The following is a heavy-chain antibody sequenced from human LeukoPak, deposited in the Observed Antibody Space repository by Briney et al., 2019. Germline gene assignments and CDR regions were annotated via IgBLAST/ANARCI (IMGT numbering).Heavy chain of an antibody. CDR1: GGSISSYY. CDR2: ISTSGTT. J-gene: IGHJ4*02. D-gene: IGHD5-12*01. Sequence: SETLSLTCTVSGGSISSYYWSWIRQPAGKGLEWIGRISTSGTTNYNPSLKSRVTMSVETSKSQFSLKLSSVTAADTAVYYCTRDSSWYDWFYDYWGQGTLVTVSS. CDR3: TRDSSWYDWFYDY. V-gene: IGHV4-4*07.